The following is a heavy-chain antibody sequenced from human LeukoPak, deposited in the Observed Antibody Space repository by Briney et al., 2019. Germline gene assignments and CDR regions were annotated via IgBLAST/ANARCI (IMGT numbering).Heavy chain of an antibody. V-gene: IGHV3-53*01. Sequence: GGSLRLSCAASGFTVSSNYMSWVRQAPGKGLEWVSVIYSGGSTYYADSVKGRFTISRDNSKNTLYLQMNSLRAEDTAVYYCARARAVAAEIDYWGQGTLVTVSS. CDR2: IYSGGST. CDR1: GFTVSSNY. D-gene: IGHD6-19*01. CDR3: ARARAVAAEIDY. J-gene: IGHJ4*02.